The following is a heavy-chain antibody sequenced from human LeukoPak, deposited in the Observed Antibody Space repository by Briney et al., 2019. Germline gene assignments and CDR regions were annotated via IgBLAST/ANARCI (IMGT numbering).Heavy chain of an antibody. Sequence: PGGSLRLSCAVSGITFSSFWMSWVRQAPGKGLEWVANIKQDGSEKYYVDSVKGRFTISRDNAKNSLYLQMNSLRAEDTAVYYCARDNLARSHYDRRVPDYWGQGTLVTVSS. J-gene: IGHJ4*02. D-gene: IGHD3-22*01. V-gene: IGHV3-7*01. CDR2: IKQDGSEK. CDR1: GITFSSFW. CDR3: ARDNLARSHYDRRVPDY.